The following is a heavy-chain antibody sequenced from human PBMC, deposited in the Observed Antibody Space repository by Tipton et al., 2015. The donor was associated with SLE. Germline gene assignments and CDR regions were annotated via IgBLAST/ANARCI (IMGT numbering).Heavy chain of an antibody. CDR3: ARDWASGSPFDY. D-gene: IGHD1-26*01. CDR2: IKQDGREK. CDR1: GFTFSSYW. Sequence: SLRLSCAASGFTFSSYWMSWVRQAPGKGLEWVANIKQDGREKYYVDSVKGRFTISRDNAKNSLYLQMNSRRAEDTAVYYCARDWASGSPFDYWGQGTLVTVSS. V-gene: IGHV3-7*01. J-gene: IGHJ4*02.